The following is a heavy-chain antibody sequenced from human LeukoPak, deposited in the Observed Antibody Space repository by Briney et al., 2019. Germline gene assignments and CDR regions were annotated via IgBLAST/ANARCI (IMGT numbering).Heavy chain of an antibody. J-gene: IGHJ4*02. CDR3: AKVPIQLWLRVYFDY. Sequence: GGSLRLSCAASGFTFSNYAMSWVRQAPGKGPEWVSAINTNSGSIYYTDSVKGRFTTSRDNSKNTLYLQMNSLRAEDTAVYYCAKVPIQLWLRVYFDYWGQGTLVTVSS. CDR1: GFTFSNYA. V-gene: IGHV3-23*01. D-gene: IGHD5-18*01. CDR2: INTNSGSI.